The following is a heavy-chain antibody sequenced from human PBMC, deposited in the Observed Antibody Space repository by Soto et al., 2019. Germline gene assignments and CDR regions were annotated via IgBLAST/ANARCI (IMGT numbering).Heavy chain of an antibody. CDR3: ARDIAYDPPRFAY. CDR1: GFTFSNYA. D-gene: IGHD3-22*01. Sequence: GGSLRLSCAASGFTFSNYALHWVRQAPGKGLEWVALISYDGKKTYYADSVKGRFTISRDNNNNMLSLHMSGLRREDAGVYFCARDIAYDPPRFAYWGQGALVTVSS. V-gene: IGHV3-30*04. J-gene: IGHJ4*02. CDR2: ISYDGKKT.